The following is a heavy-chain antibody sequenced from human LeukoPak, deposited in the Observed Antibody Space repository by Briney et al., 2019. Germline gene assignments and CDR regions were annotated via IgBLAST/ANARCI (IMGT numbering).Heavy chain of an antibody. D-gene: IGHD3-22*01. CDR2: IYSGGST. Sequence: GGSLRLSCAASGFTVSSNYMSWVRQAPGKGLEWVSVIYSGGSTYYADSVKGRFTISRDISKSTLYLQMNSLRAEDTAVYYCARDSTTYYYDRQDTFDFWGQGPMVSVSS. J-gene: IGHJ3*01. V-gene: IGHV3-53*01. CDR1: GFTVSSNY. CDR3: ARDSTTYYYDRQDTFDF.